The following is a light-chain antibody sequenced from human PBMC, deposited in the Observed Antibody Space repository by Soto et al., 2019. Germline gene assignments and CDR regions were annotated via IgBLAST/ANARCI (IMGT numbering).Light chain of an antibody. Sequence: DIQLTHSPYTLCASVGERVTLTCRASQSISTWLAWYQQKPGKAPRFLMYQASTLENGVPPRFSGRGSGTEFTLTISNLQPDDFATYYCQQYKSYSTFGQGTKVDIK. CDR3: QQYKSYST. CDR2: QAS. J-gene: IGKJ2*01. V-gene: IGKV1-5*03. CDR1: QSISTW.